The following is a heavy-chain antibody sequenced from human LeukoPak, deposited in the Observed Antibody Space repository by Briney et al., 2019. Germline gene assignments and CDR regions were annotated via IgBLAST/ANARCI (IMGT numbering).Heavy chain of an antibody. D-gene: IGHD3-22*01. CDR1: GFTFSSYW. J-gene: IGHJ4*02. CDR3: AKDAYDSSGYYYEGVDY. V-gene: IGHV3-7*01. Sequence: GGSLRLSCAASGFTFSSYWMSWVRQAPGKGLEWVANIKQDGSEKYYVDSVKGRFTISRDNSKNTLYLQMNSLRAEDTAVYYCAKDAYDSSGYYYEGVDYWGQGTLVTVSS. CDR2: IKQDGSEK.